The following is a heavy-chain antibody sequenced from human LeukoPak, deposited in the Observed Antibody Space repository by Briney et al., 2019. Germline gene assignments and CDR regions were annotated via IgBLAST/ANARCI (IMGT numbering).Heavy chain of an antibody. J-gene: IGHJ4*02. CDR3: ARGRAGIAAAGFDY. Sequence: PGRSLRLSCATSGFTFSMSSMHWVRLARGKGLEWLAGISFDGANKFSGDSVKGRFSISRDNSKNTLYLQMNSLRLDDTAVYFCARGRAGIAAAGFDYWGQGTLVTVSS. D-gene: IGHD6-13*01. CDR1: GFTFSMSS. CDR2: ISFDGANK. V-gene: IGHV3-30*04.